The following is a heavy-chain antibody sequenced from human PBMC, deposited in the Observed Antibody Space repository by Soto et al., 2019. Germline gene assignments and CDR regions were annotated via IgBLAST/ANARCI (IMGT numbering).Heavy chain of an antibody. Sequence: PGGSLRLSCAASGFTFSSYAMSWIRQAPGKGLEWVSAISGSGGSTYYADSVKGRFTISRDNSKNTLYLQMNSLRAEDTAVYYCAKAPAVLPAPQFDYWGQGTLVSVSS. J-gene: IGHJ4*02. V-gene: IGHV3-23*01. CDR1: GFTFSSYA. CDR2: ISGSGGST. D-gene: IGHD6-19*01. CDR3: AKAPAVLPAPQFDY.